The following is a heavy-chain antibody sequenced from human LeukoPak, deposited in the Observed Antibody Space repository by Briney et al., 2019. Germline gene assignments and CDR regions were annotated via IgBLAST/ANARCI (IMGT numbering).Heavy chain of an antibody. CDR2: ISSSGSTI. D-gene: IGHD2-2*01. CDR3: ARDPPKREVVVPAAIAHY. CDR1: GFTFSDYY. V-gene: IGHV3-11*01. Sequence: GGSLRLSCAASGFTFSDYYMSWIRQAPGKGLEWVSYISSSGSTIYYADSVKGRFTISRDNAKNSLYLQMNSLRAEDTAVYYCARDPPKREVVVPAAIAHYWGQGTLVTVSS. J-gene: IGHJ4*02.